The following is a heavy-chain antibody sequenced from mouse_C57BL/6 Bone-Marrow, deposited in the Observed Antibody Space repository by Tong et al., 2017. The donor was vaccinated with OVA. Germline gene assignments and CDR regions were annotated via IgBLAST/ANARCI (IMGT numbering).Heavy chain of an antibody. CDR3: GYGFAY. V-gene: IGHV5-6*01. D-gene: IGHD1-1*02. CDR1: GFTFSSYG. Sequence: EVQLQESGGDLVKPGGSLKLSCAASGFTFSSYGMSWVRQTPDKRLEWVATISSGGSYTYYPDSVKGRFTISRDNAKNTLYLQMSSLKSEDTAMYYWGYGFAYWGQGTLVTVSA. J-gene: IGHJ3*01. CDR2: ISSGGSYT.